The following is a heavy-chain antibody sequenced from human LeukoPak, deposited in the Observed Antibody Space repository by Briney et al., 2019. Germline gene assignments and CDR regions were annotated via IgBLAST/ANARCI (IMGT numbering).Heavy chain of an antibody. CDR3: ARDNSRSYYAFWFDP. V-gene: IGHV4-4*07. CDR2: IYTSGST. Sequence: SETLSLTCTVSGGSISSYYWSWIRQPAGKGLEWIGRIYTSGSTNYNPSLKSRVTMSVDTSKNQFSLKLSSVTAADTAVYYCARDNSRSYYAFWFDPWGQGTLVTVSS. J-gene: IGHJ5*02. CDR1: GGSISSYY. D-gene: IGHD1-26*01.